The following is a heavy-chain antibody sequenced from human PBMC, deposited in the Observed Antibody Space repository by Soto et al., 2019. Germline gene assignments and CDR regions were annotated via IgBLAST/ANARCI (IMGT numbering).Heavy chain of an antibody. J-gene: IGHJ4*02. CDR1: GFTFSNAW. CDR2: IKSKTDGGTT. CDR3: TTEGGYDFSPDY. V-gene: IGHV3-15*01. Sequence: EVQLVESGGGLVKPGGSLRLSCAASGFTFSNAWMSWVRQAPGKGLEWVGRIKSKTDGGTTDYAAPVKGRFTISRDDSKNTPYLQMNSLKTEDTAVYYCTTEGGYDFSPDYWGQGTLVTVSS. D-gene: IGHD5-12*01.